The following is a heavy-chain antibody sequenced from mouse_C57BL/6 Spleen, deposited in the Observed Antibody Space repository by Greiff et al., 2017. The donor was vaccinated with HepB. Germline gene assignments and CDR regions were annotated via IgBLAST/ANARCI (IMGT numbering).Heavy chain of an antibody. J-gene: IGHJ1*03. CDR1: GYAFSSYW. D-gene: IGHD1-2*01. V-gene: IGHV1-80*01. CDR3: ASGGITTAEGYVDV. Sequence: VQLQQSGAELVKPGASVKISCKASGYAFSSYWMNWVKQRPGKGLEWIGQIYPGDGDTNYNGKFKGKATLTADKSSSTAYMQLSSLTSEDSAVYFCASGGITTAEGYVDVWGTGTTVTVSS. CDR2: IYPGDGDT.